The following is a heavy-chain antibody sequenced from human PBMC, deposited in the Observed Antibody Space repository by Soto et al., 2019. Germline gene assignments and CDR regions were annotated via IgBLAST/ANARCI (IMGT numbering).Heavy chain of an antibody. J-gene: IGHJ4*02. CDR3: ARLLLGTDLDYIWGSKY. V-gene: IGHV5-51*01. Sequence: PGESLKISCKTSGYNFTTDWIGWVRQKPGEGLEWMGIIFPIDSEITYSPSFEGQVTISADNSISTAYLQWSSLKASDTAMYYCARLLLGTDLDYIWGSKYWGQGALGSVAA. D-gene: IGHD3-16*01. CDR2: IFPIDSEI. CDR1: GYNFTTDW.